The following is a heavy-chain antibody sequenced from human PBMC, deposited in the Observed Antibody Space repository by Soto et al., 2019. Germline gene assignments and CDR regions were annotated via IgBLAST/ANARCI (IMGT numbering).Heavy chain of an antibody. J-gene: IGHJ4*02. Sequence: QVQLVQSGAEVKKPGASVKDSCKASGYTFTSYAMHWVRQAPGQRLEWMGWINAGNGNTKYSQKFQGRVTITRDTSASTAYMELSSLRSEDRAVYYCARVIGGLYYFDCWGQGTLVTVSS. CDR3: ARVIGGLYYFDC. CDR2: INAGNGNT. CDR1: GYTFTSYA. D-gene: IGHD3-16*01. V-gene: IGHV1-3*01.